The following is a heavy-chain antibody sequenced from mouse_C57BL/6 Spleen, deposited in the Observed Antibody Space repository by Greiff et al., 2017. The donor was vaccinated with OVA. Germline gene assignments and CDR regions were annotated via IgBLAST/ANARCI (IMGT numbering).Heavy chain of an antibody. CDR1: GYTFTDYN. Sequence: VQLQQSGPELVKPGASVKMSCKASGYTFTDYNMHWVKQSPGKSLEWIGYINPNNGGTSYNQKFKGKATLTVNKSSSTAYMELRSLTSEDAAVYYCARGAGYYWYFDVWGTGTTVTVSS. CDR3: ARGAGYYWYFDV. J-gene: IGHJ1*03. D-gene: IGHD3-3*01. CDR2: INPNNGGT. V-gene: IGHV1-22*01.